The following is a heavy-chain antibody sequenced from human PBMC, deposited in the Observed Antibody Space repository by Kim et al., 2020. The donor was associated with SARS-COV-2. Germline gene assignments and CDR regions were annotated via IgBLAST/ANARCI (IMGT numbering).Heavy chain of an antibody. Sequence: KPEGRADNYVDSVKGRFTISRDNAKNSLYLQMNNLRAEDTAVYYCTTGGAYWGQGTLVTVSS. CDR3: TTGGAY. J-gene: IGHJ4*02. CDR2: KPEGRAD. D-gene: IGHD3-16*01. V-gene: IGHV3-7*04.